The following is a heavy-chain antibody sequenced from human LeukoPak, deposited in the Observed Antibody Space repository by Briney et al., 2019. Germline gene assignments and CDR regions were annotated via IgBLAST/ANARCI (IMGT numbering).Heavy chain of an antibody. CDR3: ASTVAVPYYFDY. CDR1: GFTFTSSA. V-gene: IGHV1-58*01. J-gene: IGHJ4*02. D-gene: IGHD6-19*01. CDR2: IVVGSGNT. Sequence: SVKVSCKASGFTFTSSAVQWVRQARGQRLEWIGWIVVGSGNTNYAQKFQERVTITRDMSTSIAYMELSSLRAEDTAVYYCASTVAVPYYFDYWGQGTLVTVSS.